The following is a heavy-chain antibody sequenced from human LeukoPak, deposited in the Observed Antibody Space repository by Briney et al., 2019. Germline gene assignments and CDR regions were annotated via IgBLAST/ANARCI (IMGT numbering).Heavy chain of an antibody. J-gene: IGHJ3*02. Sequence: VASVKVSCKASGYTFTNYDVNWVRQATGQGLEWMGWMNPTSGKAGFAQRFQGRVSMTRNISISTAYMELSSLRSEDTAVYYCAIESAFDIWGQGTMVTVSS. CDR2: MNPTSGKA. V-gene: IGHV1-8*01. CDR1: GYTFTNYD. CDR3: AIESAFDI.